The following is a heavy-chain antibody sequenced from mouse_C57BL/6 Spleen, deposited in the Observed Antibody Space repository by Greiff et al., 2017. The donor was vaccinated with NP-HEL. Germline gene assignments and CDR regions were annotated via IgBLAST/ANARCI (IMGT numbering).Heavy chain of an antibody. CDR1: GYTFTDYE. D-gene: IGHD2-3*01. Sequence: QVQLKQSGAELVRPGASVTLSCKASGYTFTDYEMHWVKQTPVHGLEWIGAIDPETGGTAYNQKFKGKAILTADKSSSTAYMELRSLTSEDSAVYYCNRYDGYYVGNYWGQGTTLTVSS. CDR3: NRYDGYYVGNY. J-gene: IGHJ2*01. V-gene: IGHV1-15*01. CDR2: IDPETGGT.